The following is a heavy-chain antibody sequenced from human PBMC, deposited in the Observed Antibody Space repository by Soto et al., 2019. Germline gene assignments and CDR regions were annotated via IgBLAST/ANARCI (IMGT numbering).Heavy chain of an antibody. CDR2: VYYTGST. V-gene: IGHV4-59*01. Sequence: ASETLSLTCRVSGGSMSGYYWSWIRQAPGKGLEWIGYVYYTGSTNYNPSLQSRVTISVDTSNKQFSLSLRLVTAADTAVYFCARSIAVPSSHIDNWGQGIRVTVAS. CDR1: GGSMSGYY. J-gene: IGHJ4*02. CDR3: ARSIAVPSSHIDN. D-gene: IGHD6-6*01.